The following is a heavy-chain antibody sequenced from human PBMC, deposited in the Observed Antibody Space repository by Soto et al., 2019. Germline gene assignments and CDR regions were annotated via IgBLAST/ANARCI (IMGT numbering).Heavy chain of an antibody. J-gene: IGHJ3*02. D-gene: IGHD6-19*01. V-gene: IGHV3-30*18. CDR3: AKNRIAVAGEDAFDI. CDR1: GFTFSSYG. CDR2: ISYDGSNK. Sequence: GGSLRLSCAASGFTFSSYGMHWVRQAPGKGLEWVAAISYDGSNKYYADSVKGRFTISRDNSKNTLYLQMNSLRAEDTAVYYCAKNRIAVAGEDAFDIWGQGTMVTVSS.